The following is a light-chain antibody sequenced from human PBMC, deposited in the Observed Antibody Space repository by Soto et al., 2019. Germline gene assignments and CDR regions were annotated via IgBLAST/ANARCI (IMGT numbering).Light chain of an antibody. CDR2: DDS. Sequence: QSALTQPASVSGSPGQSITISCTGTSSDVGGYNFVSWYQQHPGKVPKLMIYDDSSRPSGVSNRFSGSKSGNTASLTISGLQAEDEADYYCCSYTSTNTFVFGAGTKLTVL. J-gene: IGLJ2*01. CDR1: SSDVGGYNF. V-gene: IGLV2-14*01. CDR3: CSYTSTNTFV.